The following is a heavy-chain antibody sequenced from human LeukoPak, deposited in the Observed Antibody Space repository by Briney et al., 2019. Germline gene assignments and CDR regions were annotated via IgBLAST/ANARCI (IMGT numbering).Heavy chain of an antibody. CDR3: AKSIFGVVKYYFDY. Sequence: GGSLRLSCAASGLTFDDYAMHWVRQAPGKGLEWVSGISWNSGSIGYADSVKGRFTISRDNAKNSLYLQMNSLRAEDTALYYCAKSIFGVVKYYFDYWGQGTLVTVSS. J-gene: IGHJ4*02. CDR1: GLTFDDYA. D-gene: IGHD3-3*02. V-gene: IGHV3-9*01. CDR2: ISWNSGSI.